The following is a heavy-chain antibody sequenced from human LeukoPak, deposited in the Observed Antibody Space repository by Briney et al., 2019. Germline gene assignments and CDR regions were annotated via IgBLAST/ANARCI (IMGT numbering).Heavy chain of an antibody. CDR3: ARDRGPNTLELPVQNWFDP. CDR2: IIPIFGTA. Sequence: ASVTVSCKASGGTFSSYAISWVRQAPGQGLEWMGGIIPIFGTANYAQKFQGRVTITADESTSTAYMELSSLRSEDTAVYYCARDRGPNTLELPVQNWFDPWGQGTLVTVSS. V-gene: IGHV1-69*13. CDR1: GGTFSSYA. J-gene: IGHJ5*02. D-gene: IGHD3-10*01.